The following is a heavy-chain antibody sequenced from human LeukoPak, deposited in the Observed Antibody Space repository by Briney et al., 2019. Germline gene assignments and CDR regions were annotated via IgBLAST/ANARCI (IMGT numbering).Heavy chain of an antibody. CDR1: GVTLTSYA. D-gene: IGHD1-26*01. CDR2: ISGSGGST. Sequence: AGSLRLSCAASGVTLTSYAMSWVRQAPGKGLEWVSAISGSGGSTSYADSVKGRLTISRDNSKNTLYLQMNSLRAEDTAVYYCAKDPYRGSPETWLNWFDPWGQGTLVTVSS. V-gene: IGHV3-23*01. CDR3: AKDPYRGSPETWLNWFDP. J-gene: IGHJ5*02.